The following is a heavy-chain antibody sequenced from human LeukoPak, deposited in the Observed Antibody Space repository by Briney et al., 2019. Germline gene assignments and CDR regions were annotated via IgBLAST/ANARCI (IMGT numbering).Heavy chain of an antibody. D-gene: IGHD3-22*01. CDR2: MNPNSGNT. Sequence: GASVKVSCKASGDTFTSHYMHWVRQAPGQGLEWMGWMNPNSGNTGCAQKFQGRVTITRNTSISTAYMELSSLRSEDTAVYYCARGAYDSSGYYSDYWGQGTLVTVSS. CDR1: GDTFTSHY. CDR3: ARGAYDSSGYYSDY. V-gene: IGHV1-8*03. J-gene: IGHJ4*02.